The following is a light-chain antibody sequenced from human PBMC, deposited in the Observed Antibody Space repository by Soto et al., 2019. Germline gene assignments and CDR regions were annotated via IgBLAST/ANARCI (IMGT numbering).Light chain of an antibody. J-gene: IGKJ4*01. CDR3: QQSYNSPALT. CDR1: QSVSSY. Sequence: DIVMTQSPASLSSSLGDRVTLTCRASQSVSSYLNWYQQKPGQAPKLLIYAASNWDSGVPSRSSGSGSGTDFTLTISSLQPEDFATYYCQQSYNSPALTFGEGTKVEIK. V-gene: IGKV1-39*01. CDR2: AAS.